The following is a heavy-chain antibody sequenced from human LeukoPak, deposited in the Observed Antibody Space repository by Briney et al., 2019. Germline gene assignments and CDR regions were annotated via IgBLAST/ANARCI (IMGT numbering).Heavy chain of an antibody. CDR2: IYSGGST. D-gene: IGHD5-24*01. Sequence: GGSLRLSCAASGFTVSSNYMSWVRQAPGKGLEWVSFIYSGGSTYYADSVKGRFTISRDNSKNTLYLQMISLRAEGTAVYYCARGGGGYNYYFDYWGQGTLVSVSS. V-gene: IGHV3-66*01. J-gene: IGHJ4*02. CDR3: ARGGGGYNYYFDY. CDR1: GFTVSSNY.